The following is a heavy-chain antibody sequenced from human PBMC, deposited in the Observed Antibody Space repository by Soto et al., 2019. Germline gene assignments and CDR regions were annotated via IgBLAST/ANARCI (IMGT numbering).Heavy chain of an antibody. CDR1: GGTFSSYA. D-gene: IGHD3-16*01. V-gene: IGHV1-69*12. J-gene: IGHJ4*02. CDR2: IIPIFGTA. CDR3: ARGQTGGGWGYYFDY. Sequence: QVQLVQSGAEVKKPGSSVKVSCKASGGTFSSYAIDWVRQAPGQGLEWMGGIIPIFGTADYAQKFQGRVTITAAEYTSTAYMELSSLRSEDTAVYSCARGQTGGGWGYYFDYWGQGTLVTVSS.